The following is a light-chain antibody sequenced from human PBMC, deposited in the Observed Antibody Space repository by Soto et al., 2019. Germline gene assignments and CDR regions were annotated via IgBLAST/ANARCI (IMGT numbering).Light chain of an antibody. CDR3: QHYNSYSVA. J-gene: IGKJ1*01. V-gene: IGKV1-5*01. CDR1: QTISSW. Sequence: IQMTQSPSTLSGSVGDRVTLTCRASQTISSWLAWYKQKPGKAPKLLSYDASNLESGVPSRFRGSGSGTEFTLTISSLHPDDFETYYCQHYNSYSVAFGPGTKVDIK. CDR2: DAS.